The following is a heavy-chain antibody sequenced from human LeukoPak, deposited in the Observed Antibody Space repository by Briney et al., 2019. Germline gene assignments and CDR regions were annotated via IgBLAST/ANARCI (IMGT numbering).Heavy chain of an antibody. J-gene: IGHJ5*02. D-gene: IGHD3-16*01. CDR2: INPNSGGT. CDR1: GYTFTGYY. Sequence: GASVKVSCKASGYTFTGYYMHWVRQAPGQGLEWMGWINPNSGGTNYAQKLQGRVTMTTDTSTSTAYMELRSLRSDDTAVYYCAREGPPYWDDYVWGSLGWFDPWGQGTLVTVSS. V-gene: IGHV1-2*02. CDR3: AREGPPYWDDYVWGSLGWFDP.